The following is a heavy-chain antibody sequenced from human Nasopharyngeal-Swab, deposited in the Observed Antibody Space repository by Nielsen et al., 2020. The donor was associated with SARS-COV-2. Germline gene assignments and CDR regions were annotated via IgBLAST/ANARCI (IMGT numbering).Heavy chain of an antibody. Sequence: SETLSLTCTVSGGSISSYYWSWNRQPAGKGLGWIGSIYYSGSTNYNPSLKSRVTISVDTSKNQFSLKLSSVTAADTAVYYCARANYDSSGYYSYYFDYWGQGTLVTVSS. V-gene: IGHV4-59*01. CDR1: GGSISSYY. CDR2: IYYSGST. D-gene: IGHD3-22*01. J-gene: IGHJ4*02. CDR3: ARANYDSSGYYSYYFDY.